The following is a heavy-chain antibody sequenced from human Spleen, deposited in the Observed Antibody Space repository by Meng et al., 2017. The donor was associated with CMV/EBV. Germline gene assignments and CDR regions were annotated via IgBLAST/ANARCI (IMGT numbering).Heavy chain of an antibody. V-gene: IGHV3-20*04. Sequence: GESLKISCAASGFAFDDYGMYWVRQAPGKGLEWVSGISWNGSSTGYADAVKGRFTISRDNAKNSLYLQMNSLRAEDTALYYCARVSISSSWFFDYWGQGTLVTVSS. CDR3: ARVSISSSWFFDY. CDR2: ISWNGSST. J-gene: IGHJ4*02. CDR1: GFAFDDYG. D-gene: IGHD6-13*01.